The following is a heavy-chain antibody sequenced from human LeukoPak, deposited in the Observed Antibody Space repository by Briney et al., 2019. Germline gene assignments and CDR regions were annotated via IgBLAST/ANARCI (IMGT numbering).Heavy chain of an antibody. J-gene: IGHJ5*02. D-gene: IGHD2-2*01. CDR3: ARGLVVPAAMGWFDP. CDR1: GGSISSYY. V-gene: IGHV4-59*01. CDR2: IYYSGST. Sequence: PSETLSLTCTVSGGSISSYYWSWLRQPPGKGLEWIGYIYYSGSTNYNPSLKSRVTISVDTSKNQFSLKLSSVTAADTAVYYCARGLVVPAAMGWFDPWGQGTLVTVSS.